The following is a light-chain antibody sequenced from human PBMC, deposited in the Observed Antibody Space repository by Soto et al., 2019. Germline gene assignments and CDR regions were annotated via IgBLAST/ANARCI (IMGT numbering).Light chain of an antibody. CDR2: DAS. Sequence: EIVLTQSPATLPLSPGERATLSCRASQSVSSYLAWYQQKPGQAPRLLIYDASNRATGIPARFSGSGSGTDFTLTISSLEPEDFAVYYCQQRSNWPPKFGQGTKV. CDR1: QSVSSY. CDR3: QQRSNWPPK. J-gene: IGKJ1*01. V-gene: IGKV3-11*01.